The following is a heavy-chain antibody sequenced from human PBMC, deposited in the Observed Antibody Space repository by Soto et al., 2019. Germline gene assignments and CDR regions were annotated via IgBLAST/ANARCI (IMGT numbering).Heavy chain of an antibody. CDR1: GGSISSGGYY. D-gene: IGHD3-3*01. V-gene: IGHV4-31*03. Sequence: QVQLQESGPGLVKPSQTLSLTCTVSGGSISSGGYYWSWIRQHPGKGLEWIGYIYYSGSTYYNPSLKSRVTISVDTSKNQFSLKLSSVTAADTAVYYCARVDPHYDFWSGYYTAFDYWGQGTLVTVSS. CDR2: IYYSGST. CDR3: ARVDPHYDFWSGYYTAFDY. J-gene: IGHJ4*02.